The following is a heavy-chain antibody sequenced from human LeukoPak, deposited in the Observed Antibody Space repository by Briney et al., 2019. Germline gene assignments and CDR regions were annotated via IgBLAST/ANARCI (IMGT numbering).Heavy chain of an antibody. V-gene: IGHV4-34*01. CDR1: GGSFRGYY. J-gene: IGHJ4*02. Sequence: SGALSLPCAFSGGSFRGYYWSWIRPPPGKGLEWIGEINHSGSTNYNPSITSRVTISVDTSKNQFSLKLSSVTAADTAVYYCARAPRHKYYYDSSGYHHFDHWGQGTLVTVSS. CDR2: INHSGST. CDR3: ARAPRHKYYYDSSGYHHFDH. D-gene: IGHD3-22*01.